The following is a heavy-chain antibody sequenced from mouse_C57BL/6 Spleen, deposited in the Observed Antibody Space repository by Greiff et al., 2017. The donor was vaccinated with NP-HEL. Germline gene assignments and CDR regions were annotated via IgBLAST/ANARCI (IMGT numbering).Heavy chain of an antibody. CDR2: IHPNSGST. Sequence: QVQLQQPGAELVKPGASVKLSCKASGYTFTSYWMHWVKQRPGQGLEWIGMIHPNSGSTNYNEKFKSKATLTVDKSSSTAYMQLSSLTSEDSAGYYCAIIYDGYYRAMDYWGQGTSVTVSS. CDR1: GYTFTSYW. D-gene: IGHD2-3*01. V-gene: IGHV1-64*01. J-gene: IGHJ4*01. CDR3: AIIYDGYYRAMDY.